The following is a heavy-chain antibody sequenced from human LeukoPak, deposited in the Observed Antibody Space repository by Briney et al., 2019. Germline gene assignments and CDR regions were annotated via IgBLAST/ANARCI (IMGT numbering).Heavy chain of an antibody. D-gene: IGHD3-10*01. CDR2: IRYDGSNK. CDR1: GFTFSSYG. Sequence: PGGPLRLSCAASGFTFSSYGMHWVRQAPGKGLEWVAFIRYDGSNKYYADSVKGRFTISRDNSKSTLYLQMNSLRAEDTAVYYCAKGEGYYYGSGSFIMDVWGQGTTVTVSS. V-gene: IGHV3-30*02. CDR3: AKGEGYYYGSGSFIMDV. J-gene: IGHJ6*02.